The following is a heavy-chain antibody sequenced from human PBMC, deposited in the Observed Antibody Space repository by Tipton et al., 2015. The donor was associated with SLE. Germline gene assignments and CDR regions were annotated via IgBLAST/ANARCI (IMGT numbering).Heavy chain of an antibody. CDR2: INHSGST. J-gene: IGHJ3*02. CDR1: GFTFSSYA. Sequence: QLVQSGGGLVQPGGSLRLSCVASGFTFSSYAMHWVRQAPGKGLEWIGEINHSGSTNYNPSLKSRVTISVDTSKNQFSLKLSSVTAADTAVYYCASSGIQLWLDDAFDIWGQGTMVTVSS. CDR3: ASSGIQLWLDDAFDI. V-gene: IGHV4-34*08. D-gene: IGHD5-18*01.